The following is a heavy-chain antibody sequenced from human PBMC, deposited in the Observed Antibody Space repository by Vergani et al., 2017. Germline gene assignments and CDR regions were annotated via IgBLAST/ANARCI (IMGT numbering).Heavy chain of an antibody. V-gene: IGHV1-24*01. CDR1: GYTLTELS. J-gene: IGHJ3*02. CDR2: FDPEDGET. Sequence: QVQLVQSGAEVKKPGASVKVSCKVSGYTLTELSMHWVRQAPGKGLEWMGGFDPEDGETIYAQKFQGRVTMTEDTSTDKAYMELGSLRFEDTGVYYWATSGWYDYGWNGETVGAFDIRGQGTMVTVSS. D-gene: IGHD4-17*01. CDR3: ATSGWYDYGWNGETVGAFDI.